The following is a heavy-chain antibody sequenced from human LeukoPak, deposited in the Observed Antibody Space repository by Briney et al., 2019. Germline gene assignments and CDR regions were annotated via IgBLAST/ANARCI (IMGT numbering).Heavy chain of an antibody. CDR3: AADWYYYDSSGYEDY. Sequence: GTSVKVSCKASGLTFTSSAVQWVRQARGQRLEWIGWIVVGSGNTNYAQKFQERVTITRDMYTSTAYMELSSLRSEDTAVYYCAADWYYYDSSGYEDYWGQGTLVTVSS. D-gene: IGHD3-22*01. J-gene: IGHJ4*02. CDR2: IVVGSGNT. V-gene: IGHV1-58*01. CDR1: GLTFTSSA.